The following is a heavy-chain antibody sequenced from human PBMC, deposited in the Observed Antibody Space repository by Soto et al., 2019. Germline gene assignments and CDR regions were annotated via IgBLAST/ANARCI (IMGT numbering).Heavy chain of an antibody. V-gene: IGHV4-31*03. CDR3: AREYYGSGSYSIYYYSGMDV. D-gene: IGHD3-10*01. Sequence: TLSLTCTFSGGSISSGGYYWSWIRQHPGKGLEWIGYIYYSGSTYYNPSLKSRVTISVDTSKNQFSLKLSSVTAADTAVYYCAREYYGSGSYSIYYYSGMDVWGQGTTVTVSS. J-gene: IGHJ6*02. CDR2: IYYSGST. CDR1: GGSISSGGYY.